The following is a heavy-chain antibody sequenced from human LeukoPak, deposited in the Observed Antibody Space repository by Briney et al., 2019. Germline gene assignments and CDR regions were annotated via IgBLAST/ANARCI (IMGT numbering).Heavy chain of an antibody. D-gene: IGHD3-3*01. V-gene: IGHV1-2*02. CDR1: GYTFTGYY. Sequence: ASVKVSCKASGYTFTGYYMHRVRQAPGQGLEWMGWINPNSGGTNYAQKFQGRVTMTRDTSISTAYMELSRLRSDDTAVYYCATEWSDFWSGYVAFDIWGQGTMVTVSS. CDR2: INPNSGGT. CDR3: ATEWSDFWSGYVAFDI. J-gene: IGHJ3*02.